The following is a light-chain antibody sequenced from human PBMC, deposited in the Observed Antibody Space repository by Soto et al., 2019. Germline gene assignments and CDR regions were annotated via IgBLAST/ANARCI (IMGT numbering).Light chain of an antibody. CDR1: QTLSRSW. CDR3: QQYDRPPIT. V-gene: IGKV3-20*01. J-gene: IGKJ5*01. CDR2: GAS. Sequence: SFWATQTLSRSWLAWYQHKPGQAPRLLVSGASRRATGIPDRFSGGGAGTDFTLTISRLEPEDSGLYYCQQYDRPPITFGQGTRLEIK.